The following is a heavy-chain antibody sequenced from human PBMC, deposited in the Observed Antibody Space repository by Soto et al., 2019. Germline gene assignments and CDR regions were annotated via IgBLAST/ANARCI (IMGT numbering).Heavy chain of an antibody. Sequence: QVQLQESRPGLVKPSQTLSLTCTVSGGSISSGDYYWSWVRQPPGKVLEWMGYIYYSGITYYNPAPKSRVTLSVDTSNNQLSLKLSSVTAADTAVYYCARFFDVILTGLAYNWFDPWSQGTLVTVSS. CDR1: GGSISSGDYY. V-gene: IGHV4-30-4*01. CDR3: ARFFDVILTGLAYNWFDP. J-gene: IGHJ5*02. D-gene: IGHD3-9*01. CDR2: IYYSGIT.